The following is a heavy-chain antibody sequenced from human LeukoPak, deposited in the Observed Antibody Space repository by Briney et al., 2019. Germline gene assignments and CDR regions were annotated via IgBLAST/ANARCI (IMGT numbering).Heavy chain of an antibody. D-gene: IGHD5-18*01. CDR1: GGSISSSSYC. J-gene: IGHJ4*02. V-gene: IGHV4-39*01. CDR2: IYYSGST. Sequence: PSETLSLTCTVSGGSISSSSYCWGWIRQPPGKGLEWIGSIYYSGSTYYNPSLKSRVTISVETPKNQFSLKLSSVTAADTAVYYCARSRGYSYRFDYWGQGTLVTVSS. CDR3: ARSRGYSYRFDY.